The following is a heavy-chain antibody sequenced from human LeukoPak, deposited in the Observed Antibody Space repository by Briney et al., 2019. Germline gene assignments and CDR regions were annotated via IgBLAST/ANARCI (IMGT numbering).Heavy chain of an antibody. CDR1: GYTFTTYY. J-gene: IGHJ6*02. CDR2: INPSGGST. CDR3: ARVSSSSHYYYYYGMDV. D-gene: IGHD2-2*01. V-gene: IGHV1-46*01. Sequence: ASVKVSCKASGYTFTTYYMHWVRQAPGQGLEWMGIINPSGGSTSYAQKFQGRVTMTRDTSTSTVYMELSSLRSEDTAVCYCARVSSSSHYYYYYGMDVWGQGTTVTVSS.